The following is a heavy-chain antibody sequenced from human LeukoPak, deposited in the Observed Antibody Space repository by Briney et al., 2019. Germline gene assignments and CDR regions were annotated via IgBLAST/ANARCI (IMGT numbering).Heavy chain of an antibody. CDR2: ISYDGSNK. D-gene: IGHD6-19*01. CDR1: GFTFSSYG. J-gene: IGHJ3*02. CDR3: AKDSGIAVAGTLRAFDI. V-gene: IGHV3-30*18. Sequence: GGSLRLSCAASGFTFSSYGMHWVGQAPGKGLEWGAVISYDGSNKYFADSVKGRFTISRDKSKNTLYLQMNSLRAEDTAVYYCAKDSGIAVAGTLRAFDIWGQGTMVTVSS.